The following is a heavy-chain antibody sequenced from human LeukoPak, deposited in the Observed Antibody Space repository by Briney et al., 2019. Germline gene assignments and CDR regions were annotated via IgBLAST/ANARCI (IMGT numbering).Heavy chain of an antibody. CDR2: IYYTGST. V-gene: IGHV4-39*01. CDR3: AKGFIGIDS. J-gene: IGHJ4*02. CDR1: GGSINTSSYS. Sequence: SETLPLTCTVSGGSINTSSYSWGWIRQPPGKGLEWIGSIYYTGSTYYNPSLKGRVSISADTSKNQFSLKLSSVTAADTAIYFCAKGFIGIDSWGQGSLVTVSS. D-gene: IGHD1-26*01.